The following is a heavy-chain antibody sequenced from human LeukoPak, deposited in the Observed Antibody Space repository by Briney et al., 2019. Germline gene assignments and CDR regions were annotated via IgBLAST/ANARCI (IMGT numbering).Heavy chain of an antibody. CDR2: ISWNSGSI. V-gene: IGHV3-9*01. J-gene: IGHJ4*02. CDR3: VRGTYGDYVGSGLDNDY. CDR1: GFTFDDYA. Sequence: KPGGSLRLSCAASGFTFDDYAMHWVRQAPGKGLEWVSGISWNSGSIGYADSVKGRFTISRDNAKNSLYLQMNSLRAEDTAVYYCVRGTYGDYVGSGLDNDYWGQGTLVTVSS. D-gene: IGHD4-17*01.